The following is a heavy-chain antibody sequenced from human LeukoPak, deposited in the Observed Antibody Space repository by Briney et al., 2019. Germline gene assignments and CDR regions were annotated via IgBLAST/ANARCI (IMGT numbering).Heavy chain of an antibody. J-gene: IGHJ4*02. CDR1: GGSISSGGYY. V-gene: IGHV4-39*02. Sequence: SETLSLTCTVSGGSISSGGYYWVWIRQPPGKGLEWIGSVYYGRSPYFNPSLESRATISVDTSKNHFSLKTSSVTAADTAVYYCARSSGTGTFSYWGQGTLVTVSS. CDR3: ARSSGTGTFSY. D-gene: IGHD6-25*01. CDR2: VYYGRSP.